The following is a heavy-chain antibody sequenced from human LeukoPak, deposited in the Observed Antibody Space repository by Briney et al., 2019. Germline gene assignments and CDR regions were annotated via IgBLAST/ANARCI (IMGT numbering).Heavy chain of an antibody. J-gene: IGHJ5*02. CDR3: ARDAGRCRGGYCYAPRHSDL. CDR1: GFALDDYA. CDR2: MSADGTMI. V-gene: IGHV3-43*02. D-gene: IGHD2-21*02. Sequence: GGSLRLSCAASGFALDDYAMHWVRQVPGKGLEWISVMSADGTMIYYGDSMRGRFTISRDNSRNSVSLQVKSLRVEDTGFYYCARDAGRCRGGYCYAPRHSDLWGQGTLVTVS.